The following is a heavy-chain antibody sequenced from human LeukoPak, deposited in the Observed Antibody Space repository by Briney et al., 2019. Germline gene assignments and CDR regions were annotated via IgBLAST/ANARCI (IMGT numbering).Heavy chain of an antibody. Sequence: SQTLSLTCAISGDSVSSNSAAWNWIRQSPSRGLEWLGRTYYRSKWYNDYAVSVKSRITINPDTSMNQFSLQLNSVTPEDTAVYYCARGSEYCGGDCHRAPHYYYGMDVWGQGTTVTVSS. V-gene: IGHV6-1*01. CDR2: TYYRSKWYN. CDR1: GDSVSSNSAA. J-gene: IGHJ6*02. D-gene: IGHD2-21*02. CDR3: ARGSEYCGGDCHRAPHYYYGMDV.